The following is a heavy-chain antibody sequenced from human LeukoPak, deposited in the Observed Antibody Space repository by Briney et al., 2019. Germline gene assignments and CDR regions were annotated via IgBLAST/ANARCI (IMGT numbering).Heavy chain of an antibody. CDR1: GGTFSSYA. CDR2: IIPIFGTA. CDR3: AIYGEYGGGYFDY. J-gene: IGHJ4*02. D-gene: IGHD4-17*01. V-gene: IGHV1-69*01. Sequence: ASVKVSCKASGGTFSSYAISWVRQAPGQGLEWMGGIIPIFGTANYAQKVQGRVTITADESTSPAYMELSSLRSEDTAVSYCAIYGEYGGGYFDYWGQGTLVTVSS.